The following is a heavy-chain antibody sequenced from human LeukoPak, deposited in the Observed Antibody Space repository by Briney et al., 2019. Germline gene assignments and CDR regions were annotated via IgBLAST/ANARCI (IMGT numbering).Heavy chain of an antibody. V-gene: IGHV3-7*01. J-gene: IGHJ6*02. Sequence: GGSLRLSCAASGFSFSSSWMTWVRQTPGKGLQWVANTRPNASEGFHVGSVRGRFTISRDNAKNSLFLQMNNLRAEDSAVYYCVRGSRGMDVWGQGTTVTVSS. CDR1: GFSFSSSW. CDR3: VRGSRGMDV. D-gene: IGHD6-6*01. CDR2: TRPNASEG.